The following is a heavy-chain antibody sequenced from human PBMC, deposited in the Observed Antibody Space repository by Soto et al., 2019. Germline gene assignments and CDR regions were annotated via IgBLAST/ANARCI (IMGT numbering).Heavy chain of an antibody. CDR1: GFSLSTSGMC. J-gene: IGHJ6*02. V-gene: IGHV2-70*01. CDR2: IDWDDDK. D-gene: IGHD7-27*01. CDR3: ARTLGRSADGSSGFYYYYGMDV. Sequence: VSGPTLVNPTQTLTLTCTFSGFSLSTSGMCVSWIRQPPGKALEWLALIDWDDDKYYSTSLKTRLTISKDTSKNQVVLTMTNMDPVDTATYYCARTLGRSADGSSGFYYYYGMDVWGQGTTVTVSS.